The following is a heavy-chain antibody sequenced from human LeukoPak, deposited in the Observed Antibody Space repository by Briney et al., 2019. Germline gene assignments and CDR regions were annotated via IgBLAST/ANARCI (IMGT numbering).Heavy chain of an antibody. Sequence: PSETLSVTCTVSGGSISSYYWSWIRQPPGKGLEWIGYIQNRGSTNYNPSPKSRVTISLDTSKNQCSLKLRSVAAADTAVYYCARGRPGIAVAGDAFDSWGRGRMVIASS. V-gene: IGHV4-59*01. J-gene: IGHJ3*02. CDR3: ARGRPGIAVAGDAFDS. D-gene: IGHD6-19*01. CDR1: GGSISSYY. CDR2: IQNRGST.